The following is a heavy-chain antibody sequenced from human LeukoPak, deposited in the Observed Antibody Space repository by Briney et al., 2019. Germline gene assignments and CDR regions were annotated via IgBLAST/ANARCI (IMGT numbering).Heavy chain of an antibody. CDR1: GGSFSGYY. V-gene: IGHV4-34*01. J-gene: IGHJ6*03. CDR3: ARGYYDFWSGYYTPYYYYMDV. CDR2: INHSGST. D-gene: IGHD3-3*01. Sequence: SETLSLTCAVYGGSFSGYYWSWIRQPPGKGLEWIGEINHSGSTNYNPSLKSRVTISVDTSKNQFSLKLSSVTAADTAVYYCARGYYDFWSGYYTPYYYYMDVWGKGTTVTVSS.